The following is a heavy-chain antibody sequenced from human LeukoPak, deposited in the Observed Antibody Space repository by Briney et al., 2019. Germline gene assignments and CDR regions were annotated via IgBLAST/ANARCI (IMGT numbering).Heavy chain of an antibody. V-gene: IGHV3-23*01. D-gene: IGHD3-22*01. CDR3: AKDLKKGYYYDSSGYYERFDY. CDR2: IGGTRYST. J-gene: IGHJ4*02. Sequence: GGSLRLSCAASGFTFSNYAMMWVRQAPGRGLEWVSIIGGTRYSTYYADSVRGRFTISRDNSKNTLYLQMNSMRAEDTAVYYCAKDLKKGYYYDSSGYYERFDYWSQGTLVTVSS. CDR1: GFTFSNYA.